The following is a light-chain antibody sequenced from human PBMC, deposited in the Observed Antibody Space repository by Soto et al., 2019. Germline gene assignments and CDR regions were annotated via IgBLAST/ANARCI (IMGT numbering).Light chain of an antibody. CDR2: KAS. CDR1: QSISNW. Sequence: DIQMTQSPSTLSASVGDRVTIRCRASQSISNWLAWYQQKPGKAPKLLIYKASRLETGVPSRFSGSGSGTEFALTISSLQPDDFATYYCQQHYGYRTFGQGTKVDIK. CDR3: QQHYGYRT. J-gene: IGKJ1*01. V-gene: IGKV1-5*03.